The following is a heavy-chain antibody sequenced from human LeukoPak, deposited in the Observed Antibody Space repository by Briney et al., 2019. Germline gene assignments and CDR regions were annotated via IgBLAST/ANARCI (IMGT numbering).Heavy chain of an antibody. CDR2: VDPSDSYT. J-gene: IGHJ4*02. CDR3: ARQGFSSASSPDY. D-gene: IGHD6-6*01. CDR1: GYKFTGYW. V-gene: IGHV5-10-1*01. Sequence: GESLKISCKGSGYKFTGYWISWVRQMPGKGLEWMGRVDPSDSYTTYSPSFQGHVSISSDKSTDTAYLQWSSLKASDTAMYYCARQGFSSASSPDYWGQGTLVIVSS.